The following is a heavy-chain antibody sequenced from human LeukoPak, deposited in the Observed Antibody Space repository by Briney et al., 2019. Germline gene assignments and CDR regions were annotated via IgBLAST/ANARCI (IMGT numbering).Heavy chain of an antibody. Sequence: GGSLRLSCAASGFTFSSYAMSWVRQAPGKGLEWVSAISGSGGSTYYADSVKGRFTISRDNSKNTLYLQMNSLRAEDTAVYYCAKNYYDSSGYYSKYLYYFDYWGQGTLVIVSS. D-gene: IGHD3-22*01. V-gene: IGHV3-23*01. CDR2: ISGSGGST. J-gene: IGHJ4*02. CDR1: GFTFSSYA. CDR3: AKNYYDSSGYYSKYLYYFDY.